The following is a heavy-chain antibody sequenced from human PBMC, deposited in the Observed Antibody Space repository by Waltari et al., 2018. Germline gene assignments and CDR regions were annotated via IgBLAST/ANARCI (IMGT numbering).Heavy chain of an antibody. CDR3: AREGRAAAGTDY. J-gene: IGHJ4*02. D-gene: IGHD6-13*01. CDR1: GGSFRGYF. CDR2: INHSGYT. Sequence: QVHLQQCGAGLLTPSETLSLTCAVTGGSFRGYFCSWFRQPPGKGLEWLGEINHSGYTNYNPSLRSRVTISVDTSKNQFSLKLSSVTAADTAVYYCAREGRAAAGTDYWSQGTLVTVSS. V-gene: IGHV4-34*02.